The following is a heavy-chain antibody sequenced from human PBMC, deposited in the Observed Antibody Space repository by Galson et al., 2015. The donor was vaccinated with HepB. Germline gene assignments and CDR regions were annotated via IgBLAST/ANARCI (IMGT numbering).Heavy chain of an antibody. D-gene: IGHD6-13*01. Sequence: SVKVSCKASGYTFTSYGISWVRQAPGQGLEWMGWISAYNGNTNYAQKLQGRVTMTTDTSTSTAYMELRSLRSDDTAVYYCARRQQQLVSGEGWVDPWGQGTLVTVSS. CDR3: ARRQQQLVSGEGWVDP. CDR2: ISAYNGNT. CDR1: GYTFTSYG. V-gene: IGHV1-18*01. J-gene: IGHJ5*02.